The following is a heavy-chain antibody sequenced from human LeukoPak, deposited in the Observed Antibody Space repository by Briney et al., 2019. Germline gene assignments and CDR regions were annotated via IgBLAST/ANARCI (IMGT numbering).Heavy chain of an antibody. CDR1: GGTFSSYA. V-gene: IGHV1-69*01. Sequence: SVKVSCKASGGTFSSYAISWVRQAPGQGLEWMGGIIPIFGTANYAQKFQGRVTITADESTSTAYMELSSLRSEDTAVYYCARDAALGVTGTTEGFDYWGQGTMVTVSS. CDR3: ARDAALGVTGTTEGFDY. J-gene: IGHJ4*02. CDR2: IIPIFGTA. D-gene: IGHD1-14*01.